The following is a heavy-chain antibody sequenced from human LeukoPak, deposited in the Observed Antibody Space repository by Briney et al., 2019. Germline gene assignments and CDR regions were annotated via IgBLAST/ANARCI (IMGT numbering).Heavy chain of an antibody. J-gene: IGHJ6*02. CDR2: ISSSGSTI. D-gene: IGHD5-12*01. CDR1: GFTFSDYY. Sequence: GGSLRLSCAASGFTFSDYYMSWIRQAPGKGLEWFSYISSSGSTIYYADSVKGRFTISRDNAKNSLYLQMNSLRAEDTAVYYCARDLIVALDYYYYGMDVWGQGTTVTVSS. CDR3: ARDLIVALDYYYYGMDV. V-gene: IGHV3-11*01.